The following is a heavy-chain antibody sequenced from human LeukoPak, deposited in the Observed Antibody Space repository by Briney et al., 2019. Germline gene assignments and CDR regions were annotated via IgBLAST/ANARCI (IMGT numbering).Heavy chain of an antibody. CDR2: ISHDGSNT. CDR3: ARTLMEQVVRGGFDY. D-gene: IGHD3-10*01. CDR1: GFTFSRYG. V-gene: IGHV3-30*03. Sequence: GGSLRLSCAASGFTFSRYGMHWVRQAPGKGLEWVAVISHDGSNTYYADSVKGRFTISRDNSKNTLYLQMNSLRAGDTAVYYCARTLMEQVVRGGFDYWGQGTQVTVSS. J-gene: IGHJ4*02.